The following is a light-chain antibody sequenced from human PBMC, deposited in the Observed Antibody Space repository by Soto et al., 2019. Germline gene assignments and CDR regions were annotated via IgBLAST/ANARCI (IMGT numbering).Light chain of an antibody. Sequence: EIVXTXSPGXXSXXXGEXTTLSCRASQGVTGSYLAWYQQKPGQAPRLLIYGASSRATGIPDRFSGSGSGTDFTLTISRLEPEDFAVYYCQQYGSSPRTFGQGTKLEIK. CDR1: QGVTGSY. V-gene: IGKV3-20*01. CDR2: GAS. J-gene: IGKJ2*01. CDR3: QQYGSSPRT.